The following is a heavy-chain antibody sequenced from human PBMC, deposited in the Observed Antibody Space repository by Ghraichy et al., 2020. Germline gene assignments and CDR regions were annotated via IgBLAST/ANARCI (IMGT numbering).Heavy chain of an antibody. CDR3: ARYSSAMYWYFDL. D-gene: IGHD6-25*01. CDR1: GGSISSYY. V-gene: IGHV4-59*08. J-gene: IGHJ2*01. Sequence: SQTLSLTCTVSGGSISSYYWSWIRQPPGKGLEWIGYIYYSGSTNYNPSLKSRVTISVDTSKNQFSLKLSSVTAADTAVYYCARYSSAMYWYFDLWGRGTLVTVSS. CDR2: IYYSGST.